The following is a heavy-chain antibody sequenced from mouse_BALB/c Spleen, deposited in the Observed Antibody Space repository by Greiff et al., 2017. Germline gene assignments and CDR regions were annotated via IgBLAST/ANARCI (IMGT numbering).Heavy chain of an antibody. CDR3: AREGYYYAMDY. V-gene: IGHV1-14*01. Sequence: VQLQQSGPELVKPGASVKMSCKASGYSFTSYVMHWVKQKPGQGLEWIGYINPYNDGTKYNEKFKGKATLTSDKSSSTAYMELSSLTSEDSAVYYCAREGYYYAMDYWGQGTSVTVSS. CDR1: GYSFTSYV. CDR2: INPYNDGT. J-gene: IGHJ4*01.